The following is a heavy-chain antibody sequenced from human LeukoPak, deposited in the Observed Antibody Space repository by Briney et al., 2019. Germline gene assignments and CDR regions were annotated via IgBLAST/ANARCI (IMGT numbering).Heavy chain of an antibody. V-gene: IGHV4-31*03. Sequence: SQTLSLTCTGGSISSGGYYWSWIRQHPGKGLEWIGYIYYSGSTYYNPSLKSRVTISVDTSKNQFSLKLSSVTAADTAVYYCAKGDRDVFDIWGQGTIITVSS. CDR2: IYYSGST. CDR3: AKGDRDVFDI. J-gene: IGHJ3*02. CDR1: GSISSGGYY. D-gene: IGHD2-21*02.